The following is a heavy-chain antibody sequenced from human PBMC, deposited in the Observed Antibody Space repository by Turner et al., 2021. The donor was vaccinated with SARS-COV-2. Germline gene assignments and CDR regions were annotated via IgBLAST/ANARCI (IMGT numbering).Heavy chain of an antibody. CDR3: AKDVGVEESFFDY. D-gene: IGHD3-3*01. V-gene: IGHV3-23*01. CDR2: ISGSGENT. J-gene: IGHJ4*02. CDR1: GLTFNNFG. Sequence: EVQLLESGGGLVQPGGSLRLPCTASGLTFNNFGMSWVRQAPGKGLEWVSTISGSGENTHYAESVKGRFTISRDNSKNTLYLQMNSLRAEDTAIYYCAKDVGVEESFFDYWGQGTLVTVSS.